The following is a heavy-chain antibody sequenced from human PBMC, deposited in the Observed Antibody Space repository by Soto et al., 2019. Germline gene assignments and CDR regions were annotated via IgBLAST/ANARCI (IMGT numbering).Heavy chain of an antibody. CDR1: GYTFTRYG. CDR2: INTYNGNT. D-gene: IGHD3-16*01. V-gene: IGHV1-18*01. CDR3: AMVDVYVTPSPQDV. J-gene: IGHJ6*01. Sequence: QVQLVQSGAEVKNPGASVKVSCKASGYTFTRYGIGWARQAPGQGLEWMGWINTYNGNTNYAQNVQGRVTLTTDTTTSTGYMELRSLRSNDTAIYYCAMVDVYVTPSPQDVWGQGTTVSVSS.